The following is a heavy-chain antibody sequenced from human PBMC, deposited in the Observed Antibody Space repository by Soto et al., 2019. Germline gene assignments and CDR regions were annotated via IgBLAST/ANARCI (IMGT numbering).Heavy chain of an antibody. V-gene: IGHV1-8*01. D-gene: IGHD1-1*01. CDR3: ARAKEPTSGTPFRPLDV. CDR1: GYTFTSYD. Sequence: ASVKVSCKASGYTFTSYDINWVRQATGQGLEWMGWMNPNSGNTGYAQKFQGRVTMTRNTSISTAYMELSSLRSEDTAVYYCARAKEPTSGTPFRPLDVWGKGTLVTVSS. CDR2: MNPNSGNT. J-gene: IGHJ6*04.